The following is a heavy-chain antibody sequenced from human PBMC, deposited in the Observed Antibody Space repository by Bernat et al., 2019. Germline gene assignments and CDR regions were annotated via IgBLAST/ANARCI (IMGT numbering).Heavy chain of an antibody. D-gene: IGHD2-15*01. Sequence: EVQLVESGGGLVKPGGSLRLSCSASGFTFSNAWMSWVRQAPGKGLEWVGCIKSKTDGGTTDYAAPVKGRFTMSRDDSENTLYLQMNSLKTEDTAVYYCTAYYCSGGSCYWFDPWGQGTQVTVSS. V-gene: IGHV3-15*01. J-gene: IGHJ5*02. CDR3: TAYYCSGGSCYWFDP. CDR2: IKSKTDGGTT. CDR1: GFTFSNAW.